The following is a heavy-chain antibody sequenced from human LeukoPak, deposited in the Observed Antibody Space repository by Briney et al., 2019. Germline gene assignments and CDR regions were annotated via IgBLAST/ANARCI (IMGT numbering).Heavy chain of an antibody. Sequence: VASVKVSCKASGYTFTSYYMHWVRQAPGQGLEWMGIINPSGGSTSYAQKFQGRVILTRDTSTSAVYMELSSLRSEDTAEYYCARGRGYYNTTSSYYTYYFDYWGQGTLVTVSS. J-gene: IGHJ4*02. CDR3: ARGRGYYNTTSSYYTYYFDY. D-gene: IGHD3-22*01. V-gene: IGHV1-46*01. CDR1: GYTFTSYY. CDR2: INPSGGST.